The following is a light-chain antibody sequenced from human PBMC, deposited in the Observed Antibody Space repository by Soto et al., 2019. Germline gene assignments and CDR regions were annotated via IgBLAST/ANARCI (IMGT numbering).Light chain of an antibody. CDR3: LQDYSYPRT. CDR1: QAIRDD. J-gene: IGKJ1*01. Sequence: QMTQSPSSLSASVGDRVTITCRASQAIRDDLAWYQQKPGKAPNLLIYAASNLQSGVPSRFSGSGSGTDFTLTISSLQPEDFATYYCLQDYSYPRTFGQGTKVDI. CDR2: AAS. V-gene: IGKV1-6*01.